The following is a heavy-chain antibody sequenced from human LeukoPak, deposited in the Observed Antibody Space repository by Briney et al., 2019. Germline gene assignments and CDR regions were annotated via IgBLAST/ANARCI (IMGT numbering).Heavy chain of an antibody. V-gene: IGHV3-33*08. D-gene: IGHD2-15*01. J-gene: IGHJ4*02. CDR2: IWHDGSNK. CDR1: GFAFSSYA. Sequence: GGSLRLSCEASGFAFSSYAMSWLRRAPGRGLEWVAIIWHDGSNKYYADSVKGRFTISRDNSKNTLDLQMNSLRAEDTAVYYCARDRSSGAFDYWGQGTLVTVSS. CDR3: ARDRSSGAFDY.